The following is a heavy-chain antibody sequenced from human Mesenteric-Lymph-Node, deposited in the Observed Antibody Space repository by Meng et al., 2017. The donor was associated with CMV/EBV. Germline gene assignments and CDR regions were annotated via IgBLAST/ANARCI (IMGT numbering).Heavy chain of an antibody. J-gene: IGHJ4*02. CDR3: ARDIYSSSSGAVRPFDY. D-gene: IGHD3-22*01. Sequence: FTFSGYAMHWVRQGPGKGLEWVAIISFDGTRKFHTDSVKGRFTISRDNSKNTLYLEMSSLRPEDTAIYYCARDIYSSSSGAVRPFDYWGQGTLVTVSS. V-gene: IGHV3-30*04. CDR2: ISFDGTRK. CDR1: FTFSGYA.